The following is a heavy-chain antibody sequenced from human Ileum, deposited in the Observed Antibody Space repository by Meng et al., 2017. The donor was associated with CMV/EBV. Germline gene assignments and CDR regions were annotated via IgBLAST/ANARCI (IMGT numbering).Heavy chain of an antibody. CDR2: FYRGGGGT. D-gene: IGHD6-25*01. V-gene: IGHV3-23*03. Sequence: GGSLRLSCAASGFTFSSYAMSWVRQAPGKGLEWVSVFYRGGGGTNYVDPVRGRFTIPKDYSRNTLYLQMNSLRAEDTAIYYCVKDGPSGWGDYWGQGSPVTVSS. CDR1: GFTFSSYA. J-gene: IGHJ4*02. CDR3: VKDGPSGWGDY.